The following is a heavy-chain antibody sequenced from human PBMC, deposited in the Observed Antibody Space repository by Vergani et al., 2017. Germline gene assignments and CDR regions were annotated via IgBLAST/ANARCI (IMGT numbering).Heavy chain of an antibody. J-gene: IGHJ4*02. CDR2: ISSSSSYI. V-gene: IGHV3-21*01. CDR1: GFTFSSYS. Sequence: EVQLVESGGGLVKPGGSLRLSCAASGFTFSSYSMNWVRQAPGKGLEWVSSISSSSSYIYYADSVKGRFTISRDNAKNSQYLQMNSLRAEDTAVYYCARKGYCSSTSCYYFDYWGQGTLVTVSS. CDR3: ARKGYCSSTSCYYFDY. D-gene: IGHD2-2*01.